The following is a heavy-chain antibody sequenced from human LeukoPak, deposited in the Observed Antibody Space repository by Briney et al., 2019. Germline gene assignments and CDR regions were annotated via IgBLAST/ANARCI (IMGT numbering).Heavy chain of an antibody. CDR2: FDPEDGET. V-gene: IGHV1-24*01. J-gene: IGHJ4*02. D-gene: IGHD4-23*01. CDR1: GYTFTELS. CDR3: ATGLMTTVVTAGYDY. Sequence: ASVKVSCKVSGYTFTELSMHWVRQAPGKGLEWMGGFDPEDGETIYAQKFQGRVTMTEDTSTDTAYMELSSLRSEDTAVYYCATGLMTTVVTAGYDYWGQGTLVTVSS.